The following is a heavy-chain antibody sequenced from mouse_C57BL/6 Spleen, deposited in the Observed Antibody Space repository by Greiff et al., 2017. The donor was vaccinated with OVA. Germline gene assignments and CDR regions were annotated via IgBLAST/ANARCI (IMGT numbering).Heavy chain of an antibody. CDR2: INPNYGTT. J-gene: IGHJ2*01. CDR3: ARGRVLRYEYYFDY. D-gene: IGHD1-1*01. CDR1: GYSFTDYN. V-gene: IGHV1-39*01. Sequence: EVKLMESGPELVKPGASVKISCKASGYSFTDYNMNWVKQSNGKSLEWIGVINPNYGTTSYNQKFKGKATLTVDQSSSTAYMQLNSLTSEDSAVYYCARGRVLRYEYYFDYWGQGTTLTVSS.